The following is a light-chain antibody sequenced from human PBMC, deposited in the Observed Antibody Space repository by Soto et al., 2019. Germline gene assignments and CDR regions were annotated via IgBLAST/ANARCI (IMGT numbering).Light chain of an antibody. CDR1: SSNIGSNT. CDR3: AAWDDSLNSVV. J-gene: IGLJ2*01. Sequence: QAVLTQPPSASGTPGQRVTIACSGSSSNIGSNTVNWYQQLPGTAPKVLIYSNNQRPSGVPDRFSGSKSATSASLAISGLQSDDEAEYYCAAWDDSLNSVVFGRGTKVTVL. CDR2: SNN. V-gene: IGLV1-44*01.